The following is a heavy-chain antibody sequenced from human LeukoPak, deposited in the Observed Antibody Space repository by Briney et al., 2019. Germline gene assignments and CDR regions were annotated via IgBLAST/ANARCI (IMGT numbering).Heavy chain of an antibody. D-gene: IGHD3-3*01. CDR1: GFTFSSYG. CDR2: IRYDGSNK. Sequence: PGGSLRLSCAASGFTFSSYGMHWVRQAPGKGLEWVAFIRYDGSNKYYADSVKGRFTISRDNSKNTLYLQMNSLRAEDTAVYYCAKDRMYYAFWSGYSVDAFDIWGQGTMVTVSS. J-gene: IGHJ3*02. CDR3: AKDRMYYAFWSGYSVDAFDI. V-gene: IGHV3-30*02.